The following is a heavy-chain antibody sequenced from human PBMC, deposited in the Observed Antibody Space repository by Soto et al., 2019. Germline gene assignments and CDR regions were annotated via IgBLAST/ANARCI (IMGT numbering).Heavy chain of an antibody. CDR2: IYYSEST. D-gene: IGHD4-17*01. CDR3: ARERGPTVTTYYYGMDV. CDR1: GGSISSYY. J-gene: IGHJ6*02. Sequence: SETLSLTCTVSGGSISSYYWSWIRQPPGKRLEWIGYIYYSESTYYNPSLKSRVTISVDTSKNQFSLKLSSVTAADTAVYYCARERGPTVTTYYYGMDVWGQGTTVTVS. V-gene: IGHV4-59*12.